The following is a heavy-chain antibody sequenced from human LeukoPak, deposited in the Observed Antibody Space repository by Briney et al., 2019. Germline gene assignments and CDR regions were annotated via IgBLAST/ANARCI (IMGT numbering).Heavy chain of an antibody. CDR1: AFTFRRDS. J-gene: IGHJ4*02. Sequence: SPSLSCVMSAFTFRRDSMHCGRHAPRERGESGTRICTDSSNDYYADYVKGGFTIGRDDSKNTLYLQMNSLRAEDTAVYYCARKVDCSVGSCYSIGGTVTTSPPPFDYWGQGTLVTVSS. V-gene: IGHV3-30*06. CDR3: ARKVDCSVGSCYSIGGTVTTSPPPFDY. D-gene: IGHD2-15*01. CDR2: ICTDSSND.